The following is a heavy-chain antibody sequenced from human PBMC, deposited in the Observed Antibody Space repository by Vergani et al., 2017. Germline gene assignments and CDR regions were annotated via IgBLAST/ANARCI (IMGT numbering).Heavy chain of an antibody. CDR1: GYTFTGYY. CDR3: AREGDILTGYSSGFDP. Sequence: QVQLVQSGAEVKKPGASVTVSCKASGYTFTGYYMHWVRQAPGQGLEWMGWINPNSGDTNYAQKFQGRVTMTRDTSISTAYMELSRLRSDDTAVYYCAREGDILTGYSSGFDPWGQGTLVTVSS. CDR2: INPNSGDT. J-gene: IGHJ5*02. D-gene: IGHD3-9*01. V-gene: IGHV1-2*02.